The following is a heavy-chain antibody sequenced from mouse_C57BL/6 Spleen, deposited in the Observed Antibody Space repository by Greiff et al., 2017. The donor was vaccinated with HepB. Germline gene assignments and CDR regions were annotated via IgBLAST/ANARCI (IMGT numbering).Heavy chain of an antibody. Sequence: DVQLQESGGGLVKPGGSLKLSCAASGFTFSSYAMSWVRQTPEKRLEWVATISDGGSYTYYPDNVKGRFTISRDNAKNNLYLQMSHLKSEDTAMYYCARDHYYFDYWGQGTTLTVSS. V-gene: IGHV5-4*01. CDR3: ARDHYYFDY. CDR2: ISDGGSYT. J-gene: IGHJ2*01. CDR1: GFTFSSYA.